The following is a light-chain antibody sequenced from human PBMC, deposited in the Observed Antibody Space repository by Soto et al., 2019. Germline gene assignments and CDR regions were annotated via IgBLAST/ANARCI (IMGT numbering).Light chain of an antibody. CDR3: QQRRNWLT. V-gene: IGKV3-11*01. CDR2: DAT. Sequence: EVVLTQSPATLSFSPGERATLSCRASQSVSSYLAWYQQKPGQAPRLLIYDATNRATGTPARFSASGSGTDFTLTINNLEPEDFAIYYCQQRRNWLTFGGGTKVEIK. CDR1: QSVSSY. J-gene: IGKJ4*01.